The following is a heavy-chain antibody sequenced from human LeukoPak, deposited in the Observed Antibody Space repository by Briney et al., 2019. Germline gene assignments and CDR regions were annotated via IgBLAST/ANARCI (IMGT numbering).Heavy chain of an antibody. CDR2: IRYDGSNK. V-gene: IGHV3-30*02. CDR3: AKVPPSYYYGSGDY. CDR1: GLIFSTYG. Sequence: GGSLRLSCAASGLIFSTYGMHWVRQAPGKGLEWVAFIRYDGSNKYYADSVKGRFTISRDNSKNTLYLQMNSLRAEDTAVYYCAKVPPSYYYGSGDYWGQGTLVTVSS. D-gene: IGHD3-10*01. J-gene: IGHJ4*02.